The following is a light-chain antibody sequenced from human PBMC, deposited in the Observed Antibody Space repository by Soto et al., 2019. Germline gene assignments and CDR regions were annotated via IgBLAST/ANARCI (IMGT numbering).Light chain of an antibody. CDR2: DDN. J-gene: IGLJ1*01. V-gene: IGLV1-51*01. CDR3: GSWDSSLSAYV. CDR1: SSNLGGNS. Sequence: QSVLTPPPSMSASPGQKVTISCSGSSSNLGGNSVSWYQQLPGTAPKLLIYDDNKRPSGIPDRFSGSKSGTSATLGITGFQTGDEADYYCGSWDSSLSAYVFGTGTKVTVL.